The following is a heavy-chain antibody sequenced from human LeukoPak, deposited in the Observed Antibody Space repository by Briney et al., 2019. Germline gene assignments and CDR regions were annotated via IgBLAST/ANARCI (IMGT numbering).Heavy chain of an antibody. D-gene: IGHD3-22*01. J-gene: IGHJ4*02. Sequence: GGSLRLSCAASGFTFSSYGMHWVRQAPGKGLEWVAFIRYDGSNKYYADSVKGRFTISRDNSKNTLYPQMNSLRAEDTAVYYCAKDHYYYDSSGYMSIFSDYWGQGTLVTVSS. CDR3: AKDHYYYDSSGYMSIFSDY. V-gene: IGHV3-30*02. CDR2: IRYDGSNK. CDR1: GFTFSSYG.